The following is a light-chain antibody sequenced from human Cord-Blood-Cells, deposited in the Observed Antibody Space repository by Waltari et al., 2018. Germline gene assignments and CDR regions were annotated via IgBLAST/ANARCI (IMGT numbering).Light chain of an antibody. CDR2: DVS. CDR1: SSDVGGYNY. CDR3: SSYTSSSTV. V-gene: IGLV2-14*01. Sequence: QSALTQPASVSGSPGQSLTISCPGNSSDVGGYNYASWYQQHPGKAPKLMIYDVSNRPSGVSNRFSGSKSGNTASLTISGLQAEDEADYYCSSYTSSSTVFGGGTKLTVL. J-gene: IGLJ2*01.